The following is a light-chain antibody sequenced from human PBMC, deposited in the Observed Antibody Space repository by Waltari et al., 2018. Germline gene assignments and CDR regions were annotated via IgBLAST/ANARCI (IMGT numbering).Light chain of an antibody. CDR3: QQRSNWPPIT. J-gene: IGKJ5*01. CDR1: QSVSSY. Sequence: EIVLTQSPDTLSLSPGERATLSCRASQSVSSYLAWYQQKPGQAPRLLIYDASNRATGIPARFSGSGSVTDFTLTISSLEPEDFAVYYCQQRSNWPPITFGQGTRLEIK. V-gene: IGKV3-11*01. CDR2: DAS.